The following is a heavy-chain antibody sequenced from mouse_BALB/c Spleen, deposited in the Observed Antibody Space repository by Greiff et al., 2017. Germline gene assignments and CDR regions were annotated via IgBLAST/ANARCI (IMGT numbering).Heavy chain of an antibody. CDR3: ARYDGNYRFAY. CDR2: INPSTGYT. CDR1: GYTFTSYW. Sequence: QVQLQQSGAELAKPGASVKMSCKASGYTFTSYWMHWVKQRPGQGLEWIGYINPSTGYTEYNQKFKDKATLTADKSSSTAYMQLSSLTSEDSAVYYCARYDGNYRFAYWGQGTLVTVSA. D-gene: IGHD2-1*01. V-gene: IGHV1-7*01. J-gene: IGHJ3*01.